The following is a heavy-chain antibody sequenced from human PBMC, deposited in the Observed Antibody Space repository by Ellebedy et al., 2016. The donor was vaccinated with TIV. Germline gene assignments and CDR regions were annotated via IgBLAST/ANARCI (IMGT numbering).Heavy chain of an antibody. CDR1: GGSIRSSTYY. V-gene: IGHV4-39*07. CDR2: FYYSGST. J-gene: IGHJ4*02. Sequence: MPSETLSLTCSVSGGSIRSSTYYWGWIRQPPGKGLEWIGSFYYSGSTYYNPSLKSRVTISVDTPNNQFSLKLSSVTAAATAVYYCASEVGGGPFDYWGQGTLVTVSS. D-gene: IGHD1-26*01. CDR3: ASEVGGGPFDY.